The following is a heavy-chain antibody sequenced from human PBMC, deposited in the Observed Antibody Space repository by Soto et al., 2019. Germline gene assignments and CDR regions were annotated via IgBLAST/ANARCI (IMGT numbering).Heavy chain of an antibody. J-gene: IGHJ4*02. CDR3: ARRCWNTGGGRIDY. D-gene: IGHD1-1*01. V-gene: IGHV5-51*01. Sequence: GESLKISCKGSGYSFTNYWIGWVRQMPGKGLESMGTIYPDDSDTRYNPSFQGQATISADKSINTAYLQWSSLKASDTAIYYCARRCWNTGGGRIDYWGQGTLVTVSS. CDR1: GYSFTNYW. CDR2: IYPDDSDT.